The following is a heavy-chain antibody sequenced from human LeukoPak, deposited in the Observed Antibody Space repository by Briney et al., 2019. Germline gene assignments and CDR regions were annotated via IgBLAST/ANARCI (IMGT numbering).Heavy chain of an antibody. D-gene: IGHD3-22*01. Sequence: SETLSLTCTVSGGSISSYYWSWIRQPPGKGLEWIGYIYYSGSTNYNPSLKSRVTISVDTSKNQFSLKLSSVTAADTAVYYCARANRITMIVVDYWGQGTLVTVSS. CDR3: ARANRITMIVVDY. V-gene: IGHV4-59*01. CDR2: IYYSGST. CDR1: GGSISSYY. J-gene: IGHJ4*02.